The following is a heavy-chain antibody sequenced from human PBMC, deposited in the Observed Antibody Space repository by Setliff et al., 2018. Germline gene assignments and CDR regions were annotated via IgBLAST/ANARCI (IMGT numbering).Heavy chain of an antibody. J-gene: IGHJ3*02. V-gene: IGHV3-15*07. CDR3: TTDRAGCYGTTCFNAFEI. D-gene: IGHD2-2*01. CDR2: IKSKTDGGSI. CDR1: GFTFSYAW. Sequence: GGSLRLSCAVSGFTFSYAWMHWVRQAPGKGLEWVGRIKSKTDGGSIDCAAPVKDRFTISRDDSKATLYLYMDSLKTEDTAVYYCTTDRAGCYGTTCFNAFEIWGHGTMVTVSS.